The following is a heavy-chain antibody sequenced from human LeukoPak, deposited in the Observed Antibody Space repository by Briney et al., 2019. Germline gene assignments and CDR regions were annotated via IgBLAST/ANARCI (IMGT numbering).Heavy chain of an antibody. J-gene: IGHJ4*02. V-gene: IGHV3-7*03. D-gene: IGHD5-18*01. CDR2: IKQDGSKK. CDR1: GFPFSSYW. Sequence: GGSLRLSCVASGFPFSSYWMTWVRQAPGKGLEWVANIKQDGSKKSYVDSVKGRFTISRDNAKNSLYLQMNSLRAEDTAVYYCAKEGYSYGYDFDYWGQGTLVTVSS. CDR3: AKEGYSYGYDFDY.